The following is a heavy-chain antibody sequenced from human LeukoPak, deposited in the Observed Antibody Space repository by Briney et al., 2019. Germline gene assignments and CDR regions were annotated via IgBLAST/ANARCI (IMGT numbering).Heavy chain of an antibody. CDR3: ARDPTRVAIHQFDY. CDR2: ISAYNGNT. CDR1: GYTFTSYG. J-gene: IGHJ4*02. Sequence: GASVKVSCKASGYTFTSYGISWVRQAPGQGLEWMGWISAYNGNTNYAQKLQGRVTMTTDTSTSTAYMELRSLRSDDTAVYHCARDPTRVAIHQFDYWGQGTLVTVSS. D-gene: IGHD2-2*02. V-gene: IGHV1-18*01.